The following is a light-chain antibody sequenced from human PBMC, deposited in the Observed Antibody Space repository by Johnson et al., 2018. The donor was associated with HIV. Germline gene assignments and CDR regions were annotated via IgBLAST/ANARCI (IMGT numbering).Light chain of an antibody. Sequence: QAVLTQPPSMSAAPGQKVTISCSGSSSNIGKNHVSWYQQFPGTAPKLLVYENNKRPSGIPDRFSGSKSGTSATLGITGLQTGDEADYYCGTWDSSLSAYVFGTGTKVTVL. J-gene: IGLJ1*01. CDR1: SSNIGKNH. V-gene: IGLV1-51*02. CDR2: ENN. CDR3: GTWDSSLSAYV.